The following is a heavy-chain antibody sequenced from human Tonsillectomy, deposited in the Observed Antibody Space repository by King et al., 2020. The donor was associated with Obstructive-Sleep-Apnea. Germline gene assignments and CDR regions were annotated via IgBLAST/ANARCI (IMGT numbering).Heavy chain of an antibody. J-gene: IGHJ4*02. CDR1: GGSFSAYY. CDR3: ARGWSPDY. V-gene: IGHV4-34*01. D-gene: IGHD2-15*01. Sequence: LQQWGAGLLKPSETLSLTCAVHGGSFSAYYWSWIRQPPGKGLEWIGEINYGGSTNYNTSLKSRVTISVDTSKNHFSLMLSAVTAADTAVYYWARGWSPDYWGQGTLVTVSS. CDR2: INYGGST.